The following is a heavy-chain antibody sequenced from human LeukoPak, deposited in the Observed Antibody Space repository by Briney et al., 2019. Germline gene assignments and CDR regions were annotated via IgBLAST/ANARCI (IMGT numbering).Heavy chain of an antibody. D-gene: IGHD5-12*01. V-gene: IGHV4-39*01. CDR1: GGSITSSSYN. Sequence: PSGTLSLTFTVSGGSITSSSYNWGWIRQPPGKGLEWIGSIYFSGSTYYNPSLKSRVTISVDTSKNQFSLTLSSVTAADTAVYYCARTIRGGYSGNDGNWGQGTLVTVSS. CDR3: ARTIRGGYSGNDGN. CDR2: IYFSGST. J-gene: IGHJ4*02.